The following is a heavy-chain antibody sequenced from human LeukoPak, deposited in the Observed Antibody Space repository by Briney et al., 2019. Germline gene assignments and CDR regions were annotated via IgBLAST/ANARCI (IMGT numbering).Heavy chain of an antibody. V-gene: IGHV3-33*01. J-gene: IGHJ4*02. CDR1: GFTFSSYG. D-gene: IGHD2-2*01. Sequence: TGRSLRLSCAASGFTFSSYGMHWVRQAPGKGLEWVAVIWYDGSNKYYADSVKGRFTTSRDNSKNTLYLQMNSLRAEDTAVYYCARSSIVVVPAALDYWGQGTLVTVSS. CDR3: ARSSIVVVPAALDY. CDR2: IWYDGSNK.